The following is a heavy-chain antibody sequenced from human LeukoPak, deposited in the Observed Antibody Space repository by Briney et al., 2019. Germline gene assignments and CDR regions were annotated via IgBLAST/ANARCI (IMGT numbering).Heavy chain of an antibody. J-gene: IGHJ1*01. Sequence: AGGSLRLSCAASGFTFDDYAMHWVRQAPGKGLEWVSGISWNSGSIGYADSVKGRFTISRDNSKNTLYLQMNSLRAEDTAEYYCAKDHSSGWQDKYFQHWGQGTLVAVSS. CDR2: ISWNSGSI. CDR3: AKDHSSGWQDKYFQH. V-gene: IGHV3-9*01. CDR1: GFTFDDYA. D-gene: IGHD6-19*01.